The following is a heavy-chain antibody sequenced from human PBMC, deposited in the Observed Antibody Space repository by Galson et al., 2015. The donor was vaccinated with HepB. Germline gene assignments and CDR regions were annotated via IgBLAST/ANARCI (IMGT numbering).Heavy chain of an antibody. CDR2: ISYDGTYN. V-gene: IGHV3-30-3*01. J-gene: IGHJ4*02. Sequence: SLRLSCAASGFTFNSYAIHWVRQAPGKGLEWVALISYDGTYNYYADSLKGRFTISRDNSKNTVSLQMNSLRIEDTAVYYCARGPDPYALPFDYWGQGTLVTVSS. CDR3: ARGPDPYALPFDY. CDR1: GFTFNSYA.